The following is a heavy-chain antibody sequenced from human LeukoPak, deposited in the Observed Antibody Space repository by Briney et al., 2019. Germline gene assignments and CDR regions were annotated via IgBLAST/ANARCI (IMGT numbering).Heavy chain of an antibody. CDR2: IYHSGST. V-gene: IGHV4-38-2*02. CDR3: ARRYSSGWYSPLDY. D-gene: IGHD6-19*01. Sequence: SETLSLTCTVSGYSISSGYYWGWIRQPPGKGLEWIGSIYHSGSTYYNPSLKSRVTISVDTSKNQFSLKLSSVTAADTAVYYCARRYSSGWYSPLDYWGQGTLVTVSS. J-gene: IGHJ4*02. CDR1: GYSISSGYY.